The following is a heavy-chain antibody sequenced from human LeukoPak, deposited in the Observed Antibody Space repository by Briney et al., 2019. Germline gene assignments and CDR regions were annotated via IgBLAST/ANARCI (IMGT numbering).Heavy chain of an antibody. V-gene: IGHV4-31*03. CDR3: ARDPTHGSIAARTPHDAFDI. J-gene: IGHJ3*02. CDR2: IYYSGST. D-gene: IGHD6-6*01. Sequence: SQTPSLTCTVSGGSISSGGYYWSWIRQHPGKGLEWIGYIYYSGSTYYNPSLKSRVTISVDTSKNQFSLKLSSVTAADTAVYYCARDPTHGSIAARTPHDAFDIWGQGTMVTVSS. CDR1: GGSISSGGYY.